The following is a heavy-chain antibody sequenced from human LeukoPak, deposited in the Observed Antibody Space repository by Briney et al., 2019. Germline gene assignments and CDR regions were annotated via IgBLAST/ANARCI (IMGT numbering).Heavy chain of an antibody. CDR2: ISGSGVST. V-gene: IGHV3-23*01. CDR1: GFTFSNYA. Sequence: GGSLRLSCAASGFTFSNYAMTWVRQAPGKGLEWVSVISGSGVSTYYADSVKGRFTISRDNSKNTLYLQMNSLRAEDTAIYYCAKDSHYYDSNGYYFDYWGQGTLVTVSS. CDR3: AKDSHYYDSNGYYFDY. D-gene: IGHD3-22*01. J-gene: IGHJ4*02.